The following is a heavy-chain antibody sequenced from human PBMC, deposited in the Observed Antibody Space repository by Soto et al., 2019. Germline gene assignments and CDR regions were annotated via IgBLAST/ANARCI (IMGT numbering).Heavy chain of an antibody. D-gene: IGHD6-19*01. CDR1: GCTFSNSA. V-gene: IGHV3-23*01. CDR3: AKDKYSSGRPYYFDF. Sequence: GGPLRLSCAASGCTFSNSAMTWVSQAPGKGLEWVSGISGSGGSTYYADSVKGRFTISRDNSKNTLYLQMNSLGAEDTATYYCAKDKYSSGRPYYFDFWGQGTLVTVSS. CDR2: ISGSGGST. J-gene: IGHJ4*02.